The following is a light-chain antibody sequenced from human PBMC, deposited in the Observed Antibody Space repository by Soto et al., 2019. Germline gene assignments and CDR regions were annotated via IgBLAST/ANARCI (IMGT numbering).Light chain of an antibody. CDR3: QQSHSLPRT. CDR2: AAS. CDR1: QTISMS. V-gene: IGKV1-39*01. Sequence: DIQMTQSPSSLSASVGDRVAITCRASQTISMSLNWYQQQPGKAPKLLIYAASSLQSGVPSRFSGSGSGTEFTLTISSLQPEDFATYYCQQSHSLPRTFGQGTRVEIK. J-gene: IGKJ1*01.